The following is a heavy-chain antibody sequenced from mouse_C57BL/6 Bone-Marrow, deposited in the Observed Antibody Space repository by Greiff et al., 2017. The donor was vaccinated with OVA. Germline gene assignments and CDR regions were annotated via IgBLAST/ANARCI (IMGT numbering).Heavy chain of an antibody. V-gene: IGHV1-72*01. CDR3: ARRGLHYYGGEGAMDY. CDR1: GYTFTSYW. Sequence: QVQLQQPGPELVKPGASVKLSCKASGYTFTSYWMHWVKQRPGRGLEWIGRIDPSSGGTTYNEKFKSKATLTVDKPSSTAYMQLSSLTSADSAVYYCARRGLHYYGGEGAMDYWGQGTSVTVSS. CDR2: IDPSSGGT. D-gene: IGHD1-2*01. J-gene: IGHJ4*01.